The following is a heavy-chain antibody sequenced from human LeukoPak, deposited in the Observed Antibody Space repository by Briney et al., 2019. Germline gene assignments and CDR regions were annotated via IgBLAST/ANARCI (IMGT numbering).Heavy chain of an antibody. D-gene: IGHD3-22*01. CDR2: ISSSSSYI. CDR3: ARVKGPYYYDSSGYYGAFDI. CDR1: GFTFSSYS. J-gene: IGHJ3*02. Sequence: PGGSLRLSCAASGFTFSSYSMNWVRQAPGKGLEWVSSISSSSSYIYYADSVKGRFTISRDNAKNSLYLQMNSLRAEDTAVYYCARVKGPYYYDSSGYYGAFDIWGQGTMVTVSS. V-gene: IGHV3-21*01.